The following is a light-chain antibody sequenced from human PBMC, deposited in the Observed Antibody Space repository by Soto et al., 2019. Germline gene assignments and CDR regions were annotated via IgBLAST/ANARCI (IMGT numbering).Light chain of an antibody. CDR1: QSISSW. J-gene: IGKJ1*01. Sequence: DIQMTQSPSTLSASVGGRVTITCRASQSISSWLAWYQQKPGKAPKLLIYDASSLESGVPSRFSGSGSGTEFTLTISSLQPDDFATYYCQQYNSYSRTFGQGTKV. V-gene: IGKV1-5*01. CDR3: QQYNSYSRT. CDR2: DAS.